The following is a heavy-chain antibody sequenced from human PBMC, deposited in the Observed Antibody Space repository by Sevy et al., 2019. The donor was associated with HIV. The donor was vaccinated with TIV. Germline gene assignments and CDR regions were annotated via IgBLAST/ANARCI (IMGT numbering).Heavy chain of an antibody. CDR3: ARDSFRQGLWVSDAFDI. V-gene: IGHV4-61*01. CDR1: GGSVSSGSYY. CDR2: IYYSGST. Sequence: SETLSLTCTVSGGSVSSGSYYWSWIRQPPGKGLEWIGYIYYSGSTNYNPSLKSRVTISVDTSKNQFSLKLSSVTAADTAVYYCARDSFRQGLWVSDAFDIWGQGTMVTVSS. J-gene: IGHJ3*02. D-gene: IGHD3-16*01.